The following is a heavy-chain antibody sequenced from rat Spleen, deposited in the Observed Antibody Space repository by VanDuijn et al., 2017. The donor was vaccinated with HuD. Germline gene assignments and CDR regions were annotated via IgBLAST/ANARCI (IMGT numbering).Heavy chain of an antibody. Sequence: EVQLVESGGGLVQPGRSMKLSCAASGFTFSDYGMAWVLQAPTKGLEWVASISYDGGSTYYRDSVKDRFTISRDNAKSTLYLQMESLRSEDTATYYCAKDIPYYYSGDGVMDAWGQGVMVTVSS. D-gene: IGHD1-1*01. CDR3: AKDIPYYYSGDGVMDA. J-gene: IGHJ2*01. CDR1: GFTFSDYG. CDR2: ISYDGGST. V-gene: IGHV5-20*01.